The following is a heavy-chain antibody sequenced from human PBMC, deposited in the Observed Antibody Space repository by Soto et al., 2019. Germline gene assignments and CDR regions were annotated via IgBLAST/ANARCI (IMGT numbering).Heavy chain of an antibody. CDR1: GYSFTSYW. CDR3: ARHYGGYCSSTSCFDPYYYYYMDV. D-gene: IGHD2-2*01. J-gene: IGHJ6*03. Sequence: GESLKISCKGSGYSFTSYWISWVRQMPGKGLEWMGRIDPSDSYTNYSPSFQGQVTISADKSISTAYLQWSSLKASDTAMYYCARHYGGYCSSTSCFDPYYYYYMDVWGKGTTVTVSS. CDR2: IDPSDSYT. V-gene: IGHV5-10-1*04.